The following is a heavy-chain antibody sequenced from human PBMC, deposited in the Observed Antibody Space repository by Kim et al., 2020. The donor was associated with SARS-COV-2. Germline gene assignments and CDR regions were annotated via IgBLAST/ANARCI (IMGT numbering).Heavy chain of an antibody. CDR3: TKDIGDFWTGFDT. V-gene: IGHV3-23*01. D-gene: IGHD3-3*01. J-gene: IGHJ5*02. Sequence: AASVKGRINISRDNSKNTMSLQMNSLRADDTALYYCTKDIGDFWTGFDTWGRGTLVTVSS.